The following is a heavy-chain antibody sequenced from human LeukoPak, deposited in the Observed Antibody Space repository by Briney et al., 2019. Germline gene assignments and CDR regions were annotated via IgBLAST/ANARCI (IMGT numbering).Heavy chain of an antibody. CDR2: IKHDGSEK. CDR1: GYTFSHYW. V-gene: IGHV3-7*01. Sequence: GGSLRLSCAASGYTFSHYWMSWVRQAPGKGLEWVANIKHDGSEKHYVDSVKGRFTISRDNAKNSLYLQMNSLGAEDTAVYFCARDSTTCHVCAFDVWGQGTMVTVSS. D-gene: IGHD2-2*01. J-gene: IGHJ3*01. CDR3: ARDSTTCHVCAFDV.